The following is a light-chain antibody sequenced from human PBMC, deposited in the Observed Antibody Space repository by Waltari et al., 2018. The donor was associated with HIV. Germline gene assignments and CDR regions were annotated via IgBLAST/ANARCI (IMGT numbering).Light chain of an antibody. CDR1: KLGDKY. V-gene: IGLV3-1*01. CDR2: QDS. J-gene: IGLJ2*01. CDR3: QAWDSSAAV. Sequence: SYELTQPPSVSVSPGQTASITCSGDKLGDKYACWYQQKPGQSPVLVIYQDSKRPSGIPGRFSGSNSGNTAPLTIRGTQAMDEADYYCQAWDSSAAVFGGGTKLTVL.